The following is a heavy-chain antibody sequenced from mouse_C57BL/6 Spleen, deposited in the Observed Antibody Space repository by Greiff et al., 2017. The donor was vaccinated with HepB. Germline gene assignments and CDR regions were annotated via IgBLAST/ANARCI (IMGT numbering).Heavy chain of an antibody. CDR1: GYAFSSSW. Sequence: VQLQQSGPELVKPGASVKISCKASGYAFSSSWMNWVKQRPGKGLEWIGRIYPGDGDTNYNGKFKGKATLTADKSSSTAYMQLSSLPSEDSAVYFCARRGVVDSYYFDYWGQGTTLTVSS. CDR2: IYPGDGDT. J-gene: IGHJ2*01. D-gene: IGHD1-1*01. CDR3: ARRGVVDSYYFDY. V-gene: IGHV1-82*01.